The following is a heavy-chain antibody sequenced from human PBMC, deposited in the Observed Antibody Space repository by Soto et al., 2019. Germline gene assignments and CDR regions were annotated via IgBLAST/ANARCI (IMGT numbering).Heavy chain of an antibody. J-gene: IGHJ4*02. CDR1: RSSIISSISY. CDR2: IYYSGST. CDR3: ATHELSSIIDY. Sequence: SETLSLTCTVTRSSIISSISYWVWIRQPPGKGLEWIGSIYYSGSTYYNPSLKSRVTISVDTSKNQFSLKLSSVTAADTAVYYCATHELSSIIDYWGQGTLVTVSS. V-gene: IGHV4-39*01. D-gene: IGHD3-16*02.